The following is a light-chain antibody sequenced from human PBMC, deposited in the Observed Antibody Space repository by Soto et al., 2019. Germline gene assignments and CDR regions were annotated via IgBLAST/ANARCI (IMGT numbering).Light chain of an antibody. Sequence: IVLTQSPATLSSFPCDRVTLSCRASQYINTRLAWYQHRPGQAPRLLIYQTSLRAAGIPARFSASGSGTDFTLTISDVQPEDFALYYCHQRQSWPRTFGQGTKVDTK. J-gene: IGKJ1*01. CDR3: HQRQSWPRT. V-gene: IGKV3-11*01. CDR2: QTS. CDR1: QYINTR.